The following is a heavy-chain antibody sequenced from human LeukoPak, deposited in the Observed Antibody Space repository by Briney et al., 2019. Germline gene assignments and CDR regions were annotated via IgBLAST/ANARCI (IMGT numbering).Heavy chain of an antibody. D-gene: IGHD3-9*01. Sequence: GGSLRLSCAASGITVSTNYMSWVRQAPGKGLEWVSIIYSGGGTYYADSVKGRFTISRENSKNTLWLQMNSLRAEDTAVYYCARLHYDVLTGPFDYWGQGTLVTVSS. V-gene: IGHV3-66*04. CDR1: GITVSTNY. CDR3: ARLHYDVLTGPFDY. J-gene: IGHJ4*02. CDR2: IYSGGGT.